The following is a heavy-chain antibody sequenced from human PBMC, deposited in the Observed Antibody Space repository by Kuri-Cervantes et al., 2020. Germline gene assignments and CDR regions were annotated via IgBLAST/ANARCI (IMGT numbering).Heavy chain of an antibody. J-gene: IGHJ6*02. CDR2: ISGYNGKA. Sequence: ASVKVSCKASGYIFSNFGLAWVRQAPGQGLEWMGWISGYNGKADYAQKFQGRVTMTRDTSTSTVYMELSSLRSEDTAVYYCARDRARGVGATTNPLYGMDVWGQGTTVTVSS. V-gene: IGHV1-18*01. CDR3: ARDRARGVGATTNPLYGMDV. D-gene: IGHD1-26*01. CDR1: GYIFSNFG.